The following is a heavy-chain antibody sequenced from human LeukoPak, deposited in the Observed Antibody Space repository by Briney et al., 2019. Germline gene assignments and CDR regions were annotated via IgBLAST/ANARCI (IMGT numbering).Heavy chain of an antibody. CDR1: GGSISIGGYY. V-gene: IGHV4-31*03. Sequence: PSQTLSLTCTVSGGSISIGGYYWSWIRQHPGKGLEWIGYIYYSGSTYYNPSLKSRVTISVDTSKNQFSLKLSSVTAADTAVYYCARAHYDILTGYYYYYGMDVWGQGTTVTVSS. J-gene: IGHJ6*02. CDR2: IYYSGST. D-gene: IGHD3-9*01. CDR3: ARAHYDILTGYYYYYGMDV.